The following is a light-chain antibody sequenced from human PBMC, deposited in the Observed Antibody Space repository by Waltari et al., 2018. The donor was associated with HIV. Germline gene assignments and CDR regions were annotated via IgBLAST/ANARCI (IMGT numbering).Light chain of an antibody. J-gene: IGLJ2*01. CDR1: SSDGGAYKY. CDR3: TSYGGSNNVL. CDR2: EVS. V-gene: IGLV2-8*01. Sequence: QSALTQPPSASGSPGQSVTTPCPATSSDGGAYKYVSWYQQHPGKAPKLVICEVSKRPSGVPDRFSGSKSGNTASLTVSGLQAEDEADYYCTSYGGSNNVLFGGGTKLTVL.